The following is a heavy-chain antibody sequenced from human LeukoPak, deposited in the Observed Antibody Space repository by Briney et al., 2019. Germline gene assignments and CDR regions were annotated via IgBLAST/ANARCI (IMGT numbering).Heavy chain of an antibody. J-gene: IGHJ5*02. CDR1: GFTFSSYA. CDR2: ISGSGGST. CDR3: ARGDLVGPTYYGSGSYP. Sequence: GGSLRLSCAASGFTFSSYAMSWVRQAPGKGLEWVSAISGSGGSTYYADSVKGRFTISRDNSKNTLYLQMNSLRAEDTAVYYCARGDLVGPTYYGSGSYPWGQGTLVTVSS. D-gene: IGHD3-10*01. V-gene: IGHV3-23*01.